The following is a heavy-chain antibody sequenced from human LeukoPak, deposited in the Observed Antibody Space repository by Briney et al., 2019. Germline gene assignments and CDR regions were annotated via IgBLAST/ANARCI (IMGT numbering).Heavy chain of an antibody. CDR1: GYTFTSYG. Sequence: GASVKVSCKASGYTFTSYGISWVQQAPGQGLEWMGWISDYNGNTNYAQKLQGGVTMTTDTSTSTTHMELRSLRSDDTAVYYCATLSCSSSSCYPYYFDYWGQGTLVTVSS. J-gene: IGHJ4*02. CDR3: ATLSCSSSSCYPYYFDY. CDR2: ISDYNGNT. V-gene: IGHV1-18*01. D-gene: IGHD2-2*01.